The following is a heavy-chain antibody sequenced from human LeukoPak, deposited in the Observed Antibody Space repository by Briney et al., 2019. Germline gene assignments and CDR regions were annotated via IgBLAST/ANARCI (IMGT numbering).Heavy chain of an antibody. D-gene: IGHD3-22*01. CDR3: ARDHYYDSSGYSY. Sequence: SETLSLTCAVYGGSFSGYYWSWIRQPPGKGLEWIGEINHSGSTNYNPSLKSRVTISVDTSKNQFSLKLSSVTAADTAVYYCARDHYYDSSGYSYWGQGTLDTVSS. J-gene: IGHJ4*02. CDR2: INHSGST. V-gene: IGHV4-34*01. CDR1: GGSFSGYY.